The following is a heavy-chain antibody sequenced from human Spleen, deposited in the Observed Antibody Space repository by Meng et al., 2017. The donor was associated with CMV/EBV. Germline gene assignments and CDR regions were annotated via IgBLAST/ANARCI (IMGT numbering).Heavy chain of an antibody. CDR3: TTGSGTTRGAFDI. CDR2: IKSKTDGGTT. Sequence: SRFAFSSYSMNWVRQSPGKWLEWVGRIKSKTDGGTTDYAVPVKGRFTISRDDSKNTLYLQMNSLKTEDTAVYYCTTGSGTTRGAFDIWGQGTMVTVSS. V-gene: IGHV3-15*01. J-gene: IGHJ3*02. D-gene: IGHD1-1*01. CDR1: RFAFSSYS.